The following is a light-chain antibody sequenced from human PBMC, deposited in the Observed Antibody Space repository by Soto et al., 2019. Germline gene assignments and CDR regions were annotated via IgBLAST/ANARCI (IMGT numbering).Light chain of an antibody. V-gene: IGLV2-14*01. CDR3: SSYTSSGTYV. J-gene: IGLJ1*01. CDR2: EVS. CDR1: RCEVGRYNY. Sequence: QSVLAQPGSMAESTGRSITISCTGTRCEVGRYNYVCWYQQHSGEVARLVIYEVSNRSSGVSSRFSGFKSGNTAAWTIFGLLAEDVADPDCSSYTSSGTYVFAAGTKGTAL.